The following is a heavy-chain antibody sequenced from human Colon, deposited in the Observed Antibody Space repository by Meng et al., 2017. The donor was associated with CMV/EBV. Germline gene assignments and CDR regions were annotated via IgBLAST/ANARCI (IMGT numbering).Heavy chain of an antibody. V-gene: IGHV1-2*02. CDR3: ARGKRAQFLVGGWFDP. CDR2: INPNNGET. J-gene: IGHJ5*02. Sequence: ASVKVSCKASGFTFTGYYMQWVRQAPGQGLEWMGWINPNNGETLYAQDFQGRATMTRDTSINTYYMELSGLTSDDTAVYYCARGKRAQFLVGGWFDPWGQGTLVTVSS. CDR1: GFTFTGYY. D-gene: IGHD3-10*01.